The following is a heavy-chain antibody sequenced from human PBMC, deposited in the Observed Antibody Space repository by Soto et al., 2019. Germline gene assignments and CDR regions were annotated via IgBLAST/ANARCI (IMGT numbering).Heavy chain of an antibody. J-gene: IGHJ4*02. Sequence: TSETLSLTCTVSGGNISSSGYYWGWIRQPPGKGLEWIGRFYYSGSTYYYTSLKSRVTISGDTSENQFSLKLSSVTAADTAVFYFARVSFDYYYDSRGYYLQTWGQGALVTVSS. CDR3: ARVSFDYYYDSRGYYLQT. V-gene: IGHV4-39*07. CDR1: GGNISSSGYY. CDR2: FYYSGST. D-gene: IGHD3-22*01.